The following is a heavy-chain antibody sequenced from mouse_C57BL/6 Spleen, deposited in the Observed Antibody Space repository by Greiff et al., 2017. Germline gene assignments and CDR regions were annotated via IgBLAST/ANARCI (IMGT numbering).Heavy chain of an antibody. Sequence: QVQLQQSGAELVRPGASVTLSCKASGYTFTDYEMHWVKQTPVHGLEWIGAIDPETGGTAYNQKFKGKAILTADKSSSTAYMELRSLTSEDSAVYYCTRDGYYGAMDYWGQGTSVTVSS. CDR3: TRDGYYGAMDY. CDR1: GYTFTDYE. CDR2: IDPETGGT. D-gene: IGHD2-3*01. V-gene: IGHV1-15*01. J-gene: IGHJ4*01.